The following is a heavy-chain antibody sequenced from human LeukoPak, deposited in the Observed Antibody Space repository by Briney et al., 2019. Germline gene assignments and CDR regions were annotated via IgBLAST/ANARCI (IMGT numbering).Heavy chain of an antibody. D-gene: IGHD2-15*01. J-gene: IGHJ4*02. CDR3: AKGTIMVVAATV. CDR1: GFTFSSYA. Sequence: GGSLRLSCAASGFTFSSYAMSWVRQAPGKGLEWVSAISGSGGSTYYADSVKGRFTISRDNSKNTLYLQMNSLRAEVTAVYYCAKGTIMVVAATVWGQGTLVTVSS. V-gene: IGHV3-23*01. CDR2: ISGSGGST.